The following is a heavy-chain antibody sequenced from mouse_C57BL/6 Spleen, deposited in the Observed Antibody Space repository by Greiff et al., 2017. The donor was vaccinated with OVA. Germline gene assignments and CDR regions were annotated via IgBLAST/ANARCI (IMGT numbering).Heavy chain of an antibody. J-gene: IGHJ2*01. V-gene: IGHV7-3*01. D-gene: IGHD1-1*01. CDR2: IRNKANGYTT. Sequence: EVKLVESGGGLVQPGGSLSLSCAASGFTFTDYYMSWVRQPPGKALEWLGFIRNKANGYTTEYSASVKGRFTISRDNSQSILYLQMNALRAEDSATYYCARRGSSLDDWGKGTTLTVSS. CDR3: ARRGSSLDD. CDR1: GFTFTDYY.